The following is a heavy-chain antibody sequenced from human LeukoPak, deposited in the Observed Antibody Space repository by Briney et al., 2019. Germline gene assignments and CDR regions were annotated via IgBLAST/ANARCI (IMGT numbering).Heavy chain of an antibody. V-gene: IGHV3-30*02. D-gene: IGHD5-18*01. CDR2: IRYDGSNK. J-gene: IGHJ4*02. CDR3: AKERDTAMVTIDY. CDR1: GFTFSSYG. Sequence: GGSLRLSCAASGFTFSSYGMHWVRQAPGKGLEWVAFIRYDGSNKYYADSVKGRFTISKDNSKNTLYLQMNSLRAEDTAVYYCAKERDTAMVTIDYWGQGTLVTVSS.